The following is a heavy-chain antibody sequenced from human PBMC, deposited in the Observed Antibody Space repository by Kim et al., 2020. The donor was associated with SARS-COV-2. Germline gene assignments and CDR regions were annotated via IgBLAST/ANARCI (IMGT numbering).Heavy chain of an antibody. D-gene: IGHD6-19*01. CDR2: IYYSGST. CDR1: GGSISSGGYY. Sequence: SETLSLTCTVSGGSISSGGYYWSWIRQHPGKGLEWIGYIYYSGSTYYNPSLKSRVTISVDTSKNQFSLKLSSVTAADTAVYYCAREGEVAGTGIYYGMDVWGQGTTVTVSS. CDR3: AREGEVAGTGIYYGMDV. V-gene: IGHV4-31*03. J-gene: IGHJ6*02.